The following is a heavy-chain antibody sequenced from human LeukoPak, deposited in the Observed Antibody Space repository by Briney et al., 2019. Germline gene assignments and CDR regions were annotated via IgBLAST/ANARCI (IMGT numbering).Heavy chain of an antibody. CDR3: ARNVTAGFFGY. CDR1: GSSITSDYF. D-gene: IGHD1-1*01. V-gene: IGHV4-38-2*01. CDR2: IYYSWGM. J-gene: IGHJ4*02. Sequence: SETLSLTCAVSGSSITSDYFWGWIRQPPGKGLEWIATIYYSWGMYFNPSLKSRVTISLGASKNQFSLKMTSLTAADTAIYYCARNVTAGFFGYWGQGILVTVSS.